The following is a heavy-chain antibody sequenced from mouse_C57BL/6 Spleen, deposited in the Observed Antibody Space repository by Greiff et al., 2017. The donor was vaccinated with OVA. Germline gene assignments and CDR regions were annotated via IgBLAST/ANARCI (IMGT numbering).Heavy chain of an antibody. CDR3: ARDGDGETWFAY. Sequence: EVKLEESGPGLVKPSQSLSLTCSVTGYSITSCYYWYWIRQFPGNKLEWMGYISYDGSNNYKPSLKNRISITRDTSKNQFFLKLNSVTTEDTATYYCARDGDGETWFAYWGKGTLVTVSA. V-gene: IGHV3-6*01. CDR1: GYSITSCYY. J-gene: IGHJ3*01. CDR2: ISYDGSN.